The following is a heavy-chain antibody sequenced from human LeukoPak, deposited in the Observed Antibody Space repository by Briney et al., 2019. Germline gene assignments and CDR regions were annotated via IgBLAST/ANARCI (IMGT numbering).Heavy chain of an antibody. CDR2: INHSGST. CDR3: ARGYKGGFDY. J-gene: IGHJ4*02. V-gene: IGHV4-34*01. CDR1: GGSFSGYY. Sequence: SETLSLTCVVYGGSFSGYYWSWIRQPPGKGLEWIGEINHSGSTNYNPSLKSRVTISVDTSKNQFSLKLSSVTAADTAVYYCARGYKGGFDYWGQGTLVTVSS. D-gene: IGHD1-14*01.